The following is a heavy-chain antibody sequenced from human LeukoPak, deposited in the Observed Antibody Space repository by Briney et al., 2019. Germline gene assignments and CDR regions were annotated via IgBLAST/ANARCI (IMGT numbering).Heavy chain of an antibody. CDR1: GFTFSSYW. J-gene: IGHJ3*02. CDR2: IKQDGSEK. Sequence: PGGSLRLSCVASGFTFSSYWMSWVRQAPGKGLEWVANIKQDGSEKYYVDSVKGRFTISRDNAKNSLYLQMNSLRAEDTAVYYCASHYYGSGSYGSDAFDIWGQGTMVTVSS. V-gene: IGHV3-7*01. CDR3: ASHYYGSGSYGSDAFDI. D-gene: IGHD3-10*01.